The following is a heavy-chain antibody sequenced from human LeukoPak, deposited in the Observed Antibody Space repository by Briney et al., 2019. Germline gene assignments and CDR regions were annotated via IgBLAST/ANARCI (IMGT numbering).Heavy chain of an antibody. V-gene: IGHV1-2*02. CDR3: ARDIGYCSGGSCYGFWFDP. D-gene: IGHD2-15*01. CDR1: GYTFTGYY. J-gene: IGHJ5*02. Sequence: ASVKVSCKASGYTFTGYYMHWVRQAPGQGLEWMGWINPNSGGTNYAQKFQGRVIMARDTSISTAYMELSRLRSDDTAVYYCARDIGYCSGGSCYGFWFDPWGQGTLVTVSS. CDR2: INPNSGGT.